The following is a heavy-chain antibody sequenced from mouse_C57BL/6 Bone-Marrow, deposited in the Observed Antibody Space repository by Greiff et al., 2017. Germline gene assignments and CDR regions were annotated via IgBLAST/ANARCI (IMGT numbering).Heavy chain of an antibody. V-gene: IGHV15-2*01. D-gene: IGHD1-1*01. CDR3: ARGRGYYYGSRPYYYAMDY. CDR2: ILPSIGRT. Sequence: QVQLQQSGSELRSPGSSVKLSCKDFDSEVFPIAYMSWVRQKPGHGFEWIGGILPSIGRTIYGEQFEDKATLDADTLSNTAYLELNSLTSEDSAIYYCARGRGYYYGSRPYYYAMDYWGQGTSVTVSA. CDR1: DSEVFPIAY. J-gene: IGHJ4*01.